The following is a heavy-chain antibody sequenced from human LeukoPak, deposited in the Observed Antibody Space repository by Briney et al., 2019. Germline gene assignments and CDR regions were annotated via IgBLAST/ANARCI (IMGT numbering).Heavy chain of an antibody. CDR1: GFTFSSYE. J-gene: IGHJ6*04. CDR2: VSSSGSTI. V-gene: IGHV3-48*03. CDR3: AELGITMIGGV. D-gene: IGHD3-10*02. Sequence: RGSLRLSCAASGFTFSSYEMNWVRQAPGKGLGWVSYVSSSGSTIYYADAVKGRCTITRDNAKNSLYLQMNSLRAGDTAVYYCAELGITMIGGVWGRGTTVTISS.